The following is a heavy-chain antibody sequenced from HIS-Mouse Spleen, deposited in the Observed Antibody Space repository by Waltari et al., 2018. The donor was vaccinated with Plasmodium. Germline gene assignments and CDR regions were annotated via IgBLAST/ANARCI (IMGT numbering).Heavy chain of an antibody. CDR1: GGSLSRYY. CDR3: ARVGRRIWGAFDI. CDR2: IYSSGST. J-gene: IGHJ3*02. Sequence: QVQLQESGPGLVKPSETLSLTCTVSGGSLSRYYWGWIRQPPGKGMEWIGYIYSSGSTNYNPSLMSRVTISVDTSKNQFSLKLSSVTAADTAVYYCARVGRRIWGAFDIWGQGTMVTVSS. V-gene: IGHV4-59*01. D-gene: IGHD3-16*01.